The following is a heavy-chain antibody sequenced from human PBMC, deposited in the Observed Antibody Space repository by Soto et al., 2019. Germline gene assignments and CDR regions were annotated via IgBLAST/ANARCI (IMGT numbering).Heavy chain of an antibody. Sequence: EVQLLESGGGLVQPGGSLRLSCAASGFTFSSYAMSWVRQAPGKGLEWVSAISGSGGSTYYADSVKGRFTISRDNSKNTLYLQMNSLRAEDTAVYYCAKDHYSSGWYGGTYYYYGMDVWGQGTTVTVSS. D-gene: IGHD6-19*01. CDR3: AKDHYSSGWYGGTYYYYGMDV. CDR2: ISGSGGST. CDR1: GFTFSSYA. V-gene: IGHV3-23*01. J-gene: IGHJ6*02.